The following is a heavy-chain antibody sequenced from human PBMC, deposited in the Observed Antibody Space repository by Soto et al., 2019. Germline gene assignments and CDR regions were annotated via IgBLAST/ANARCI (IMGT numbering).Heavy chain of an antibody. CDR3: SKPLPTFGELLFERGLGYFDY. J-gene: IGHJ4*02. Sequence: PGGSLSLSCASSGFTFSSYAMSWVRHAPRKGLEWVSAISGSGGSTYYADSVKGRFTISRDNSKNTLYLQMNSLRVEDTAVYYCSKPLPTFGELLFERGLGYFDYWGQGTLVTVSS. D-gene: IGHD3-10*01. V-gene: IGHV3-23*01. CDR2: ISGSGGST. CDR1: GFTFSSYA.